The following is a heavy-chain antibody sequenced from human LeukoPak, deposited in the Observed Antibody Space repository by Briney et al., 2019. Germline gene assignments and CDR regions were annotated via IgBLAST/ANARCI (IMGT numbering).Heavy chain of an antibody. CDR1: GFTFSSYC. CDR3: ARDPRPGSYTSSSFDY. Sequence: GGSLRLSCAASGFTFSSYCMTWVRQAPGKGLEWVSSISSSGSYIYYADSVKGRFTISRDNAKNSLYLQMNSLRAEDTAVYYCARDPRPGSYTSSSFDYWGQGTLVTVSS. D-gene: IGHD6-6*01. J-gene: IGHJ4*02. CDR2: ISSSGSYI. V-gene: IGHV3-21*01.